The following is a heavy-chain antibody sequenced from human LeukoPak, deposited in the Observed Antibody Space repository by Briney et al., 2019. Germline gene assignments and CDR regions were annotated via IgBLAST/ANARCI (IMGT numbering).Heavy chain of an antibody. CDR1: GYTFTSYG. Sequence: ASVKVSCKASGYTFTSYGISWVRQAPGQGLEGMGWINPNSGGTNYAQKFQGRVTMTRDTSISTAYMELSRLRSDDTAVYYCALCSGGSCSYGDYWGQGTLVTVSS. D-gene: IGHD2-15*01. J-gene: IGHJ4*02. CDR2: INPNSGGT. V-gene: IGHV1-2*02. CDR3: ALCSGGSCSYGDY.